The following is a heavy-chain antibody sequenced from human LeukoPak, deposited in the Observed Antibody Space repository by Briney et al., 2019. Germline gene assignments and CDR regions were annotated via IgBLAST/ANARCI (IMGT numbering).Heavy chain of an antibody. CDR3: ARSSIMSSSGWYDY. V-gene: IGHV1-2*02. CDR2: ISPNSGGT. D-gene: IGHD6-19*01. Sequence: ASVKVSCKASGYTFTGYYMHWVRQAPGQGLEWMGWISPNSGGTNYAQKFQGRVTMTRDTSISTAYMELSRLRSDDTAVYYCARSSIMSSSGWYDYWGQGTLVTVSS. J-gene: IGHJ4*02. CDR1: GYTFTGYY.